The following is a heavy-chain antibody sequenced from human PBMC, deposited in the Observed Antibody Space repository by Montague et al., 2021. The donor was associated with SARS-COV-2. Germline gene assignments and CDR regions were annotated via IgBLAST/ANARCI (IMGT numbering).Heavy chain of an antibody. J-gene: IGHJ6*02. Sequence: SLRLSCAASGFTFSSYAMHWVRQAPGKGLEWVAVISYDGSNKYHADSVKGRFTISRDNSKNTLYLQMNSLRAEDTAVYYCARDKGLKRITGTHGFGYYYGMDVWGQGTTVTVSS. CDR3: ARDKGLKRITGTHGFGYYYGMDV. D-gene: IGHD1-7*01. CDR1: GFTFSSYA. V-gene: IGHV3-30-3*01. CDR2: ISYDGSNK.